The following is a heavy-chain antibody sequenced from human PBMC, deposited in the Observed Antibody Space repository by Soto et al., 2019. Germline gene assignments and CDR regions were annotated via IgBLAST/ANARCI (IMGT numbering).Heavy chain of an antibody. Sequence: ASETLSLTCAVYGGSFSGYYWNWIRQPPGKGLEWIGEINHRGGTNYNPSLKSRVTMSVDTSKNQFSLTLNSVTAADTATYYCARGGISHWAYFYYMDVWDRGTTVTVSS. CDR2: INHRGGT. V-gene: IGHV4-34*01. J-gene: IGHJ6*03. CDR3: ARGGISHWAYFYYMDV. CDR1: GGSFSGYY. D-gene: IGHD2-21*01.